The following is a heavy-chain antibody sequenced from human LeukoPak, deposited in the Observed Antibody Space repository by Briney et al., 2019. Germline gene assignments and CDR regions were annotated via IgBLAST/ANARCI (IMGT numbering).Heavy chain of an antibody. CDR2: IRYDGSNK. Sequence: GGSLRLSCAASGFTFSSYGMHWVRQAPGKGLEWVAFIRYDGSNKYYADSVKGRFTISRDNSKNTLYLQMNSLRAEDTAVYYCANHMRDKGPSDAFDIWGQGTLVTVSS. D-gene: IGHD2-15*01. J-gene: IGHJ3*02. CDR3: ANHMRDKGPSDAFDI. CDR1: GFTFSSYG. V-gene: IGHV3-30*02.